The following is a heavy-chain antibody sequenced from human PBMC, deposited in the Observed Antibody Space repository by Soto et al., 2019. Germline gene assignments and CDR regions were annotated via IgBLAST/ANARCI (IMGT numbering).Heavy chain of an antibody. V-gene: IGHV1-18*04. CDR2: ISNYNGNT. CDR1: GYTFTSYG. CDR3: ARGPRYCSSTTCFSGVTWFDP. Sequence: SVKVSCKASGYTFTSYGMSGVRQAPGQGLEWMGWISNYNGNTNYAQKVQDRVTMTTDTSASTTYMELRSLRSDDTAVYYCARGPRYCSSTTCFSGVTWFDPWGQGTLVTVSS. D-gene: IGHD2-2*01. J-gene: IGHJ5*02.